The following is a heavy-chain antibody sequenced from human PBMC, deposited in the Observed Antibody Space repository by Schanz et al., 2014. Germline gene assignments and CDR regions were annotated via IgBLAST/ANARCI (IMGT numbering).Heavy chain of an antibody. CDR3: ARRKHAFDI. Sequence: QVQLQESGPGLVKPSETLSLTCTVSGGSISSNYWSWIRQPPGKGLEWIGYLYYSGSTNYNPSLKSRVTISVDTSKNQFSLKLSSVTAADTAVYYCARRKHAFDIWGQGTMVTVSS. J-gene: IGHJ3*02. CDR1: GGSISSNY. CDR2: LYYSGST. V-gene: IGHV4-59*01.